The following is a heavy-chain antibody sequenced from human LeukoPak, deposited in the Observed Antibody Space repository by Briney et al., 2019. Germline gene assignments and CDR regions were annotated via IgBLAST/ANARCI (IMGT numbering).Heavy chain of an antibody. CDR2: ISSSSSYI. V-gene: IGHV3-21*01. CDR3: ARNPLIQLWLSFVDY. D-gene: IGHD5-18*01. J-gene: IGHJ4*02. Sequence: PGGSLRLSCAASGFTFSSYSMNWVRQAPGKGLEWVSSISSSSSYIYYADSVKGRFTISRDNAKNSLYLQMNSLRAEDTAVYYCARNPLIQLWLSFVDYWGQGTLVTVSS. CDR1: GFTFSSYS.